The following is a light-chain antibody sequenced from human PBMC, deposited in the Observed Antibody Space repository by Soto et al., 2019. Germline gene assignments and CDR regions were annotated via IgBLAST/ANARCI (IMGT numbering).Light chain of an antibody. Sequence: DIVLTQSPGTLSLSPGDRATLSCRASQSINNRYLAWYQQKPGQAPRLLIYAASSRATGIPDRFSGSGSWTDLSLTISRLEPEDFAVYYCQQFGSSPGFTFGPGTKVDIK. CDR1: QSINNRY. V-gene: IGKV3-20*01. CDR3: QQFGSSPGFT. CDR2: AAS. J-gene: IGKJ3*01.